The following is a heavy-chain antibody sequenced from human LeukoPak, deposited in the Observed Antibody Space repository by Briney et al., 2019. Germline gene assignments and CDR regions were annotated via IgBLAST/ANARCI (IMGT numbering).Heavy chain of an antibody. CDR2: FDPEDGET. J-gene: IGHJ4*02. CDR1: GYTLTELS. CDR3: AKAMNWNDYYFDY. D-gene: IGHD1-1*01. Sequence: ASVKVSCKVSGYTLTELSMHWVRQAPGKGLEWMGGFDPEDGETIYAQKFQGRVTMTEDTSTDTAYMELSSLRAEDTAVYYCAKAMNWNDYYFDYWGQGTLVTVSS. V-gene: IGHV1-24*01.